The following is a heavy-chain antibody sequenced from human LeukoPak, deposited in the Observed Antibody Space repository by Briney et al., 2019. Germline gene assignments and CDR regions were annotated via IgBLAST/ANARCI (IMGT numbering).Heavy chain of an antibody. J-gene: IGHJ4*02. Sequence: SVKVSCKASGGTFSHFAFSWVRQAPGQGLQWVGRIIPIVDVTSYAQNFKGRVTITADESTTTAYMELSSLRPEDTAVYYCAREMGDREFYFDYWGQGTLVTVSS. V-gene: IGHV1-69*04. CDR1: GGTFSHFA. CDR2: IIPIVDVT. CDR3: AREMGDREFYFDY. D-gene: IGHD3-10*01.